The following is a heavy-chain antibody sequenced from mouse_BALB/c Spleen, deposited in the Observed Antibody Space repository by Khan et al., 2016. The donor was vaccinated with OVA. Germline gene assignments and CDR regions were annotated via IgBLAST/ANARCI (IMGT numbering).Heavy chain of an antibody. Sequence: VQLKQSGAELAKPGASVKMSCKASGYTFTTYWMHWVKQSPGQGLEWIGYINPTSGYTDYNDKFKDRATLSADKSSSTAYMQLNSLTSEDSAVYYCTRDRIDYWGQGTTLTVSS. CDR2: INPTSGYT. J-gene: IGHJ2*01. V-gene: IGHV1-7*01. CDR1: GYTFTTYW. CDR3: TRDRIDY.